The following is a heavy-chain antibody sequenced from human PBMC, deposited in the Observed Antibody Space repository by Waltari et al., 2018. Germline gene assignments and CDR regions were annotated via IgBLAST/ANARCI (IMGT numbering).Heavy chain of an antibody. CDR3: ARAASSSWSNYYYYYGMDV. CDR2: IYYSGST. V-gene: IGHV4-59*11. Sequence: QLQLQESAPGLVKPSETLSLTCTVCGGSISLHYWRWLLPPPGHGLEWIGYIYYSGSTNYNPSLKSRVTISVDTAKTQFSLKLSSVTAADTAVYYCARAASSSWSNYYYYYGMDVWGQGTTVTVSS. D-gene: IGHD6-13*01. J-gene: IGHJ6*02. CDR1: GGSISLHY.